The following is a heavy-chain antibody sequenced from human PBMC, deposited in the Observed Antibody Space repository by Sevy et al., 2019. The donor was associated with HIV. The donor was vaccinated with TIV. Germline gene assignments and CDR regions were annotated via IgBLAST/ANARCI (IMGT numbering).Heavy chain of an antibody. Sequence: GGSLRLSCAASGFTFSSYSMNWVRQAPGKGLEWVSSISSSSSTIYYADSVKGRFTISRDNAKNSLYLQMNSLRDEDTAVYYCARDNTPYNWNHLPLYNWFDPWGQGTLVTVSS. V-gene: IGHV3-48*02. CDR3: ARDNTPYNWNHLPLYNWFDP. J-gene: IGHJ5*02. CDR1: GFTFSSYS. D-gene: IGHD1-20*01. CDR2: ISSSSSTI.